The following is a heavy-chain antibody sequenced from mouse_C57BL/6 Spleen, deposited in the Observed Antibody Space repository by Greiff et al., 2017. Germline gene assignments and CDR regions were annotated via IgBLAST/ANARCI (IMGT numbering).Heavy chain of an antibody. CDR3: AGDDYDLAY. D-gene: IGHD2-4*01. J-gene: IGHJ3*01. CDR2: ISYDGSN. CDR1: GYSITSGYY. Sequence: DVQLQESGPGLVKPSQSLSLTCSVTGYSITSGYYWNWIRQFPGNKLEWMGYISYDGSNNYNPSLKNRISITRDTSKTQFFLKLNSVTTEDTATYYCAGDDYDLAYWGQGTLVTVSA. V-gene: IGHV3-6*01.